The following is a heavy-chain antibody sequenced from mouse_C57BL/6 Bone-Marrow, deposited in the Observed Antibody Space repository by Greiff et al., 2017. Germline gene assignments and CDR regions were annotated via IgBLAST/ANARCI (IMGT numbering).Heavy chain of an antibody. V-gene: IGHV1-76*01. CDR2: IYPGSGNT. J-gene: IGHJ2*01. Sequence: QVHVKQSGAELVRPGASVKLSCKASGYTFTDYYINWVKQRPGQGLEWIARIYPGSGNTYYNEKFKGKATLTAEKSSSTAYMQLSSLTSEDSAVYFCARGGGYSYFDYWGQGTTLTVSS. CDR1: GYTFTDYY. CDR3: ARGGGYSYFDY. D-gene: IGHD2-3*01.